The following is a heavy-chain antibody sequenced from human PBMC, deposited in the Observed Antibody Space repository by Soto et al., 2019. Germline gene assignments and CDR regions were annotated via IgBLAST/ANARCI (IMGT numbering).Heavy chain of an antibody. V-gene: IGHV3-21*06. CDR2: ISDDSSYI. Sequence: GGSLRLSCAASGFMFIAYTMNWVRQAPGKGLEWLSSISDDSSYIDYADSLRGRFTASRDNARNSLYLQIDSQGVEDTAVYYCATPYYFNHWGPGTLVTVSS. CDR3: ATPYYFNH. J-gene: IGHJ1*01. CDR1: GFMFIAYT. D-gene: IGHD3-16*01.